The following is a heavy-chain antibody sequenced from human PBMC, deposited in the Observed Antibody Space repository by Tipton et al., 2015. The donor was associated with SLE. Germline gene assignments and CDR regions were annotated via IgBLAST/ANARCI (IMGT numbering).Heavy chain of an antibody. V-gene: IGHV3-21*01. Sequence: SLRLSCAASGFTFSSYSMNWVRQAPGKGLEWVSSISSSSSYIYYADSVKGRFTISRDNAKNSLYLQMNSLRAEDTAVYYCARVVSEWLFSMDAWGQGTTVTVSS. D-gene: IGHD3-3*01. CDR2: ISSSSSYI. CDR3: ARVVSEWLFSMDA. J-gene: IGHJ6*02. CDR1: GFTFSSYS.